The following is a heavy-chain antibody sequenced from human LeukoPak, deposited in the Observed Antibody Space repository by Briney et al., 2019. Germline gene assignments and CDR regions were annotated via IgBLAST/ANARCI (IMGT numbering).Heavy chain of an antibody. Sequence: SETVSLTCTVSGGSISSYYWGWIRQPPGKGLEWIGSIYHSGSTYYNPSLKSRVTISVDTSKNQFSLKLSSVTAADTAVYYCARAYYDFWSGYSYYFDYWGQGTLVAVSS. CDR2: IYHSGST. J-gene: IGHJ4*02. V-gene: IGHV4-38-2*02. D-gene: IGHD3-3*01. CDR1: GGSISSYY. CDR3: ARAYYDFWSGYSYYFDY.